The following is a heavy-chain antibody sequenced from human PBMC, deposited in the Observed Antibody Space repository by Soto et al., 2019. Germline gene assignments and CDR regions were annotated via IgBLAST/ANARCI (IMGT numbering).Heavy chain of an antibody. CDR1: GGTFSSYA. Sequence: QVQLVQSGAEVKKPGSSVKVSCKASGGTFSSYAISWVRQAPGQGLEWMGGIIPIFGTANYAQKFQGRVTITADEYKRTGYMELSSLRSEDTAVYYCARGGNVLRYFGPLDYWGQGTLVTVSS. CDR3: ARGGNVLRYFGPLDY. D-gene: IGHD3-9*01. V-gene: IGHV1-69*01. CDR2: IIPIFGTA. J-gene: IGHJ4*02.